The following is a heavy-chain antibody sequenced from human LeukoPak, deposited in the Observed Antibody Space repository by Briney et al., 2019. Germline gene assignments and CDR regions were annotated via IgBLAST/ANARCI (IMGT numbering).Heavy chain of an antibody. J-gene: IGHJ4*02. CDR2: INPNNGGT. D-gene: IGHD6-13*01. Sequence: ASVKVSCKASGYTFTGYYMHWVRQAPGQGLEWMGWINPNNGGTSYAQKFQGRVTMTRDTSFTTAYMELPSLTSDDTAVCYCARGYSSPVPNFDYWGQGTLVTVSS. CDR1: GYTFTGYY. CDR3: ARGYSSPVPNFDY. V-gene: IGHV1-2*02.